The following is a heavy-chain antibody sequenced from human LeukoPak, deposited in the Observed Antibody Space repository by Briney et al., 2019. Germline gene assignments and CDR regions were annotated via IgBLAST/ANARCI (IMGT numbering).Heavy chain of an antibody. J-gene: IGHJ5*02. CDR3: ARDARHKYCSSATCYRGWFDP. CDR1: RGTFSSYA. Sequence: SVKVSCKASRGTFSSYAISWVRQAPGQGLEWMGGIISMLGTTNYAQKFQGRVTITADESTSTAYMELSSLRSEDTAVYYCARDARHKYCSSATCYRGWFDPWGQGTLVTVSS. V-gene: IGHV1-69*13. CDR2: IISMLGTT. D-gene: IGHD2-2*01.